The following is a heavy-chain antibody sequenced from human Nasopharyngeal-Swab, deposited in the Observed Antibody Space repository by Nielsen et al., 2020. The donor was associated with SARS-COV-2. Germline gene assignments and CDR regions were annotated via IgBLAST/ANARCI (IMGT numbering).Heavy chain of an antibody. V-gene: IGHV3-30*18. J-gene: IGHJ6*02. D-gene: IGHD3-9*01. Sequence: GESLKISCAASGFTFSIYGMHWVRQAPGKWLEWVAVISYDGSNKYYADSVKGRFTISRDNSKNTLYLKMNSLRAEDTAVYYCAKDIGLGYDILTGYYTPSSGMDVWGQGTTVTVSS. CDR3: AKDIGLGYDILTGYYTPSSGMDV. CDR1: GFTFSIYG. CDR2: ISYDGSNK.